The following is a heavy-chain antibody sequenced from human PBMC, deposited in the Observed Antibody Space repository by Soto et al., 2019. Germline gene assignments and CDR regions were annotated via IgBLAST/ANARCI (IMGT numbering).Heavy chain of an antibody. CDR3: ARVVPGAEAWFGT. CDR2: ISLYSDGT. Sequence: GGLVKVSCKTSGYTFSNYGITWVRQAPGQPLEWLGWISLYSDGTNYAQKFQGRVSMTTDTSTTTAYMELRSLRSDDTAVYYCARVVPGAEAWFGTWGQGTLVTVSS. D-gene: IGHD2-2*01. V-gene: IGHV1-18*01. CDR1: GYTFSNYG. J-gene: IGHJ5*02.